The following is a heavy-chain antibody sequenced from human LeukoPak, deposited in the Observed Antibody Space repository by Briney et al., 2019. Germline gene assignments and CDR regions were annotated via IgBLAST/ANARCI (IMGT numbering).Heavy chain of an antibody. CDR3: AKVGDYYDSSGYYI. Sequence: GGSLRLSCAASGFTFNTYPMHWVRQAPGKGLEWVAFIRYDGSNKYYADSVKGRFTISRDNSKNTLYLQMNSLRAEDTAVYYCAKVGDYYDSSGYYIWGQGTLVTVSS. CDR2: IRYDGSNK. V-gene: IGHV3-30*02. CDR1: GFTFNTYP. D-gene: IGHD3-22*01. J-gene: IGHJ4*02.